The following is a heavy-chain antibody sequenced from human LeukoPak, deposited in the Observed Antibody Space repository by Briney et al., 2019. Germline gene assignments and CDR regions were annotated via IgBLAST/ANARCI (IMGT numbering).Heavy chain of an antibody. CDR3: ASAPGAAAEGNAFEI. Sequence: ASVTVSCKASGGTFSSYAISWVRQTPGQGLEWMGGIIPIFGTANYAQKFQGRVTITADESTSTAYMELSSLRSEDTAVYYCASAPGAAAEGNAFEIWGQGTIVTVSS. D-gene: IGHD6-13*01. CDR2: IIPIFGTA. CDR1: GGTFSSYA. J-gene: IGHJ3*02. V-gene: IGHV1-69*13.